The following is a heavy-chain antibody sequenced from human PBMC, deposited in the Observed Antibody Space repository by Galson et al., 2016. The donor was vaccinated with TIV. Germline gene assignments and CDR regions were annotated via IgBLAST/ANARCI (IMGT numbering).Heavy chain of an antibody. CDR2: INVGNGTT. J-gene: IGHJ3*02. D-gene: IGHD2/OR15-2a*01. Sequence: SVKVSCKASGYTFTSHTMNWVRQAPGQRLEWMGWINVGNGTTNYVQKFKGRVTITSDTSARIAYMELSTLTSEDTAMYYCARARLGANRAFDIWGQGTLVTVPS. CDR3: ARARLGANRAFDI. CDR1: GYTFTSHT. V-gene: IGHV1-3*01.